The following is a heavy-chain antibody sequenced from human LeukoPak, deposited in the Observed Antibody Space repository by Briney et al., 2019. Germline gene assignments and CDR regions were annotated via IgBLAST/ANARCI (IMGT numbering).Heavy chain of an antibody. V-gene: IGHV3-11*01. CDR3: ASGYSSSWFFSNFDY. J-gene: IGHJ4*02. CDR2: ISSSGSTI. CDR1: GFTFSDYY. D-gene: IGHD6-13*01. Sequence: GGSLRLSCAASGFTFSDYYMSWIRQAPGKGLEWVSYISSSGSTIYYADSVKGRFTISRDNAKNSLYLQMNSLRAEDTAVYYCASGYSSSWFFSNFDYWGQGTLVTVSS.